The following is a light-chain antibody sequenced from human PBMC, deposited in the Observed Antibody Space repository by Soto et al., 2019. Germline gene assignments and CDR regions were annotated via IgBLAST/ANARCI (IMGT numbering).Light chain of an antibody. V-gene: IGKV1-5*01. Sequence: DIQGTRWPSTLSASVGDGVTIACRASQSISVWLAWYQQKPGKAHKLLIYAAYTLQSGVQSRFSGSGPATDFTLSIRSLPPDDFAPYYCKQPNEYPVTIGQGTQVDIK. J-gene: IGKJ1*01. CDR1: QSISVW. CDR2: AAY. CDR3: KQPNEYPVT.